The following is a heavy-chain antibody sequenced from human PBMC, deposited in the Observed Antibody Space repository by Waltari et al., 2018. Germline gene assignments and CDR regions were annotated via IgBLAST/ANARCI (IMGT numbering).Heavy chain of an antibody. CDR3: AWELLTRNAFDV. CDR2: IRFDGTNT. Sequence: QAQLVESGGGVVQPGGSLRLSCAPAEFMFSSYAMYWVRQPPGKGLEWVASIRFDGTNTNYADSVKGRFTISRDNSKNTLYLQMNSLGTEDTAMYYCAWELLTRNAFDVWGQGTMVSVSS. CDR1: EFMFSSYA. J-gene: IGHJ3*01. D-gene: IGHD3-10*01. V-gene: IGHV3-30*02.